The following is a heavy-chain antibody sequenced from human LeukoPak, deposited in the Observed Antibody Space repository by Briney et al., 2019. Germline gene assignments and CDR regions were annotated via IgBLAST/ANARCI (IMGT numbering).Heavy chain of an antibody. CDR3: ARDLRFGELSFLPFDY. D-gene: IGHD3-10*01. J-gene: IGHJ4*02. Sequence: ASVKVSCKASGYTFTSYYLHWVRQAPGQGLEWMGIINPSAGSTSYAQKFQGRVTLTRDMSTSTVYMEVSSLRSEDTAVYYCARDLRFGELSFLPFDYWGQGTLATVSS. V-gene: IGHV1-46*01. CDR1: GYTFTSYY. CDR2: INPSAGST.